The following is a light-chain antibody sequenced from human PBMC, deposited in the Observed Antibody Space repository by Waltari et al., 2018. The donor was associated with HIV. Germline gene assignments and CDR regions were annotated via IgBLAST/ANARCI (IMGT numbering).Light chain of an antibody. Sequence: IVMTQTSLSSPVTLGQPASISCRSSQSLVHSAGKTYLSWLQQKPGQPPRPLISKLSNRFSGVPDRFSGSGAETDFTLRISRVEAEDVGFYYCMQATQFPYSFSQGTKLEIK. J-gene: IGKJ2*03. V-gene: IGKV2-24*01. CDR3: MQATQFPYS. CDR2: KLS. CDR1: QSLVHSAGKTY.